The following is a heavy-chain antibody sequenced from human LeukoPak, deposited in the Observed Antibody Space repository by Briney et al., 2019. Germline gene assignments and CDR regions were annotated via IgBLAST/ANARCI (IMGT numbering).Heavy chain of an antibody. D-gene: IGHD6-19*01. CDR2: IKEDGSRE. J-gene: IGHJ4*02. Sequence: GGSLRLSCAASGFTLSKYWMSWVRQAPGKGLEWLADIKEDGSREYFVDSVKGRFTISRDNTKNSVYLQMNSLRAEDTAVYYCARDFGDSSGWYNDYWGQGTLVIVSS. CDR1: GFTLSKYW. V-gene: IGHV3-7*01. CDR3: ARDFGDSSGWYNDY.